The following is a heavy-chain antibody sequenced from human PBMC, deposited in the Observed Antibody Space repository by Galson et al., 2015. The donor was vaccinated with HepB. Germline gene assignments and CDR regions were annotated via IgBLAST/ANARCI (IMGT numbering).Heavy chain of an antibody. D-gene: IGHD6-19*01. Sequence: SLRLSCPASGSTFSSYGIHWVRQAPGKGLEWVAVISYDGSDKYYADSVKGRFTISRDNSKNTLYLQMNSLRAEDTAVYYCAKKWGSGWPPAQINYWGQGTLVTVSS. J-gene: IGHJ4*02. CDR2: ISYDGSDK. V-gene: IGHV3-30*18. CDR3: AKKWGSGWPPAQINY. CDR1: GSTFSSYG.